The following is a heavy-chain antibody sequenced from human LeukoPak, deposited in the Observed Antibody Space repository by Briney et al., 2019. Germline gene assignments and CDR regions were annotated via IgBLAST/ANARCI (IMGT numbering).Heavy chain of an antibody. V-gene: IGHV3-43*02. CDR1: GFTFDDYA. CDR2: ISGNGENT. J-gene: IGHJ4*02. CDR3: AKSPELTQLGALDY. Sequence: PGGSLRLSCTASGFTFDDYAMHWVRQTPGKGLEWVSLISGNGENTYYADSVKGRFTISRDNSKNSLYLQMNSLRTEDTALYYCAKSPELTQLGALDYWGQGTLVTVSS. D-gene: IGHD6-6*01.